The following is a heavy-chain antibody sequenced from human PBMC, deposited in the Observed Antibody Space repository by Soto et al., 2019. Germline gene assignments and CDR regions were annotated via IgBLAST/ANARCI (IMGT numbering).Heavy chain of an antibody. Sequence: SETLSLTCTVSGASISGFYWSWIRKSAGKGLEWIGRIYATETTDYNPSLKSRVMMSVDTSKKQFSLKLRSVTAADTAVYYCVRDGTKTLRDWFDPWGQGISVTVSS. V-gene: IGHV4-4*07. CDR2: IYATETT. J-gene: IGHJ5*02. CDR3: VRDGTKTLRDWFDP. D-gene: IGHD1-1*01. CDR1: GASISGFY.